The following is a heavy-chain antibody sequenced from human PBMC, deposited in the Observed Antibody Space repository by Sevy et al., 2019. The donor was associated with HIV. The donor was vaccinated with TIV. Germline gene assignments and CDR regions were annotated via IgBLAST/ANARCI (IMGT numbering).Heavy chain of an antibody. Sequence: GGSLRLSCTTSGFTFGDYALSWFRQAPGKGLEWVGLIRNTHYGGTTEYAASVKGIFTISRDDSKSIAYLQMNSLIIEDTAMYYCTRVNAFFYNSGSKDDAFDIWGQGTMVTVSS. J-gene: IGHJ3*02. D-gene: IGHD3-10*01. CDR1: GFTFGDYA. V-gene: IGHV3-49*03. CDR3: TRVNAFFYNSGSKDDAFDI. CDR2: IRNTHYGGTT.